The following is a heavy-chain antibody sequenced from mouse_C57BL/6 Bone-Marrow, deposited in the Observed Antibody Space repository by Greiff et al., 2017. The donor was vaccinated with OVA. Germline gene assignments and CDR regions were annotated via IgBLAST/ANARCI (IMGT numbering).Heavy chain of an antibody. CDR3: TRVHYDYDPWFAY. CDR2: ISSGGDYI. V-gene: IGHV5-9-1*02. J-gene: IGHJ3*01. CDR1: GFPFSSYA. D-gene: IGHD2-4*01. Sequence: EVQLVESGDGLVKPGGSLQLSCAASGFPFSSYAMSWVRQTPEKRLEWVAYISSGGDYIYYADTVKGRFTISRDNARNTLYLQMSSLKSEDTAMYYCTRVHYDYDPWFAYWGQGTLVTVSA.